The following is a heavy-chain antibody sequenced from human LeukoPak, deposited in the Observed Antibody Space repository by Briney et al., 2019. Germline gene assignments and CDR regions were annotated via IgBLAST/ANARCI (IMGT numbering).Heavy chain of an antibody. J-gene: IGHJ6*02. CDR2: MNPNSGNT. Sequence: VASVKVSCKASGYTFTSYDINWVRQATGQGLEWMGWMNPNSGNTGYAQKFQGRVTMTRNTSISTAYMELSSLRSEDTAVYYCARSCTNGVCWNAGLQYGMDVWGQGTTVTVSS. CDR3: ARSCTNGVCWNAGLQYGMDV. D-gene: IGHD2-8*01. V-gene: IGHV1-8*01. CDR1: GYTFTSYD.